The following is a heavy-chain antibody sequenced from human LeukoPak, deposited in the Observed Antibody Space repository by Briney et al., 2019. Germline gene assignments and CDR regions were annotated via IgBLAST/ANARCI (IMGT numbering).Heavy chain of an antibody. CDR1: GGPISSSSYY. CDR2: INHSGST. D-gene: IGHD5-12*01. J-gene: IGHJ5*02. CDR3: ARVGGDSGYP. Sequence: SETLSLTCTVSGGPISSSSYYWGWIRQPPGKGLEWIGEINHSGSTNYNPSLKSRVTISVDTSKNQFSLKLSSVTAADTAVYYCARVGGDSGYPWGQGTLVTVSS. V-gene: IGHV4-39*07.